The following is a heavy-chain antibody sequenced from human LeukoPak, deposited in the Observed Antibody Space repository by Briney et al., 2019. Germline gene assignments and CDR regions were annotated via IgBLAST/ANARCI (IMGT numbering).Heavy chain of an antibody. D-gene: IGHD3-22*01. Sequence: KSSETLSLTCTVSGGSISSGSYYWSWIRQPAGKGLEWIGRIYTSGSTNYNPSLKSRVTISVDTSKNQFSLKLSSVTAADTAVYYCARDAVVIDAFDIWGQETMVTVSS. CDR1: GGSISSGSYY. J-gene: IGHJ3*02. CDR3: ARDAVVIDAFDI. CDR2: IYTSGST. V-gene: IGHV4-61*02.